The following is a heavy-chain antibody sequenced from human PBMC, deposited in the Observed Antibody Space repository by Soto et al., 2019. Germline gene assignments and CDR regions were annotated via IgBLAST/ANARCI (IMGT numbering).Heavy chain of an antibody. D-gene: IGHD2-8*02. J-gene: IGHJ4*02. CDR3: ARRYCTGAICYYFDY. V-gene: IGHV5-51*01. Sequence: PGESLKISCKGSGYSFTSYWIGWVRQMPGKGLEWMGIIYPGDSDTRYSPSFQGQVTISADKSISTSYLQWISLKASDTAMYYCARRYCTGAICYYFDYWGQGSLVTVSS. CDR1: GYSFTSYW. CDR2: IYPGDSDT.